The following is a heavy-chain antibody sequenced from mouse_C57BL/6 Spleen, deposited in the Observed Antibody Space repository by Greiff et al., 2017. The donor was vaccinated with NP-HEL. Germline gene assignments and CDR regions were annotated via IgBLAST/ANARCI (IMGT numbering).Heavy chain of an antibody. CDR3: ARHGEDYDGYYAMDY. V-gene: IGHV5-6*01. CDR1: GFTFSSYG. Sequence: EVKLVESGGDLVKPGGSLKLSCAASGFTFSSYGMSWVRQTPDKRLEWVATISSGGSYTYYPDSVKGRFTISRDNAKNTLYLQMSSLKSEDTAMYYCARHGEDYDGYYAMDYWGQGTSVTVSS. CDR2: ISSGGSYT. D-gene: IGHD2-4*01. J-gene: IGHJ4*01.